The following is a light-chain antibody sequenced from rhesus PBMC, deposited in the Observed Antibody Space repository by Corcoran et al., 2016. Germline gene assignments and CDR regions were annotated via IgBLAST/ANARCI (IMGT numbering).Light chain of an antibody. J-gene: IGKJ2*01. Sequence: DIQMTQSPSSLSASVGDRVTITCRASKGIDTYLVWYQQKPGKAPNLLIYAVSTLQIGVPSRFTGRRSGTVFTLTITNLQPEDYGTYYCQQHHTYPYTFGQGTKVDVK. CDR3: QQHHTYPYT. CDR2: AVS. CDR1: KGIDTY. V-gene: IGKV1-25*01.